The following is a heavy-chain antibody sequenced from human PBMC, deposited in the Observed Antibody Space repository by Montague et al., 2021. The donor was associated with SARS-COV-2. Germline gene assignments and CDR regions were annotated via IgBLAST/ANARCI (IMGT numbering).Heavy chain of an antibody. D-gene: IGHD1-26*01. Sequence: SETLPLTCTVSGGSINGYYWTWVRQPPGKGLQWIAHINYNGRTSXIPSLKSRLSVSLDKAKYQFSLELTSVTAADTARYFCARGTEVGAFDYWGQGALVSVSS. V-gene: IGHV4-59*01. J-gene: IGHJ4*02. CDR3: ARGTEVGAFDY. CDR2: INYNGRT. CDR1: GGSINGYY.